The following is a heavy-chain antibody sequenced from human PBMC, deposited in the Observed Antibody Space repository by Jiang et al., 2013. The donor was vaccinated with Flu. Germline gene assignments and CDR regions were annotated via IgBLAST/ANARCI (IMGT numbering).Heavy chain of an antibody. V-gene: IGHV5-51*01. Sequence: SLKISCKGSGYSFTSYWIGWVRQMPGKAGVDGIIYPGDSDTRYSPSFQGQVTISADKSISTAYLQWSSLKASDTAMYYCAAQIVGDTGFDYWGQGTLVTVSS. J-gene: IGHJ4*02. D-gene: IGHD1-26*01. CDR1: GYSFTSYW. CDR2: IYPGDSDT. CDR3: AAQIVGDTGFDY.